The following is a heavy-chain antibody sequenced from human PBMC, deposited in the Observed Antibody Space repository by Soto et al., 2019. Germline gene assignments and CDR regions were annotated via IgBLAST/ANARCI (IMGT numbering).Heavy chain of an antibody. CDR2: ICHRGST. J-gene: IGHJ4*02. CDR1: GGSFSSYY. V-gene: IGHV4-4*02. CDR3: AKCITALGPIDY. Sequence: SETLSLTCTVSGGSFSSYYWTWVRRPPGKGLVWIGAICHRGSTNYNPSLKSRVTISVDKSKNQFSLKLSSVTAADTAVYYCAKCITALGPIDYWGQGTQVSVSS. D-gene: IGHD6-6*01.